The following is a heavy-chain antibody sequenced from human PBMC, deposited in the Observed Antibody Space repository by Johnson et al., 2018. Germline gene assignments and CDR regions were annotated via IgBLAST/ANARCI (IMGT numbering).Heavy chain of an antibody. CDR1: GFTFSSYG. J-gene: IGHJ6*03. D-gene: IGHD4-11*01. Sequence: VQLVESGGGVVQPGRSLRLSCAASGFTFSSYGMHWVRQAPGKGLEWVAVISYDGSNKYYADSVKGRFTISRDNSKNTLYLQMNSLRAEETAVYYCAKELQTTVTSRYYYYYYMDVWGKGTTVTVSS. CDR3: AKELQTTVTSRYYYYYYMDV. V-gene: IGHV3-30*18. CDR2: ISYDGSNK.